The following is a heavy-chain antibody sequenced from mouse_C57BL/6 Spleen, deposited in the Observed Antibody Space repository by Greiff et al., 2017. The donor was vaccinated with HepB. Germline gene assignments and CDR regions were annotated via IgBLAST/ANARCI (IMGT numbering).Heavy chain of an antibody. V-gene: IGHV3-6*01. J-gene: IGHJ4*01. CDR3: ARDSSGVYAMDY. CDR2: ISYDGSN. Sequence: EVQLQESGPGLVKPSQSLSLTCSVTGYSITSGYYWNWIRQFPGNKLEWMGYISYDGSNNYNPSLQNRISITRDTSKNQFFLKLNSVTTEDTATYYCARDSSGVYAMDYWGQGTSVTVSS. D-gene: IGHD3-2*02. CDR1: GYSITSGYY.